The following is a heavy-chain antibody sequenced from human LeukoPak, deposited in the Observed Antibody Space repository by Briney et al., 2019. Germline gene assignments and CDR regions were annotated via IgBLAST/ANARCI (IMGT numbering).Heavy chain of an antibody. CDR1: GFTFSSSA. D-gene: IGHD3-10*01. V-gene: IGHV3-23*01. Sequence: PPGGSLRLFCAASGFTFSSSAVSWIRQAPGKGLEWVSAISGSGDSTHYADSVTGRFTISRDNSKNALYLQMNSLRAEDTAEYFCARERWFGELLSSDYWGQGTLVTVSS. J-gene: IGHJ4*02. CDR3: ARERWFGELLSSDY. CDR2: ISGSGDST.